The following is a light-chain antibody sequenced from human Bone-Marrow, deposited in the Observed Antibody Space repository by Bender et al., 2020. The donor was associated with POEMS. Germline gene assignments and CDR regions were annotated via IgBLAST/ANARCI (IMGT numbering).Light chain of an antibody. J-gene: IGLJ2*01. CDR3: SSYRSSNTRVL. CDR2: EDT. V-gene: IGLV3-10*01. Sequence: SYELTQPPSESVSPGQTARITCSGDALPKKYVYWYRQKTGQAPVLVMHEDTKRPSTIPERFSGSSSGTLATLTITGLQAEDEADYYCSSYRSSNTRVLFGGGTKLTVL. CDR1: ALPKKY.